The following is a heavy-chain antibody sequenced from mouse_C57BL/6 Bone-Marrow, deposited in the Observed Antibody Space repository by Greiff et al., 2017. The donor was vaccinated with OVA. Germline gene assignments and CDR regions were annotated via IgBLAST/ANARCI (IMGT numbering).Heavy chain of an antibody. CDR2: IWSGGST. CDR3: ARNSWITTPLYYSMDY. CDR1: GFSLTSYG. Sequence: VQLQQSGPGLVQPSQCLSISCTVSGFSLTSYGVHWVRQSPGKGLEWLGVIWSGGSTDYNADFISRLSISKDNSKIQVFFRMNSLQADDTAIYYCARNSWITTPLYYSMDYWGQGTSVTVSS. J-gene: IGHJ4*01. D-gene: IGHD2-4*01. V-gene: IGHV2-2*01.